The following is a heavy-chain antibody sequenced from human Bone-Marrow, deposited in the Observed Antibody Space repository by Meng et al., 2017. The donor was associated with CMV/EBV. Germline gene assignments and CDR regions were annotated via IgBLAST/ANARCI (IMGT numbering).Heavy chain of an antibody. J-gene: IGHJ3*02. Sequence: LSLTCAASGFTFSSYAMHWVRQAPGKGLEWVAVISYDGSNKYYADSVKGRFTISRDNSKNTLYLQMNSLRAEDTAVYYCASCITIFGVAPGAFDIWGQGTMVTVSS. D-gene: IGHD3-3*01. CDR1: GFTFSSYA. CDR2: ISYDGSNK. CDR3: ASCITIFGVAPGAFDI. V-gene: IGHV3-30-3*01.